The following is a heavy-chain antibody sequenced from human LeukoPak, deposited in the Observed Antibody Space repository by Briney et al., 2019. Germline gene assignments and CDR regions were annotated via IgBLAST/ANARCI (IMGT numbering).Heavy chain of an antibody. CDR2: VYYTGST. V-gene: IGHV4-59*08. CDR3: ARHRYGDVYYFDL. J-gene: IGHJ4*02. Sequence: SETLSLTCTVSGDSIGSYYWSWIRQPPGEGLEWIGYVYYTGSTNYNPSLKSRVTISVGTSKNYFSLNLRSVTAADTAIYYCARHRYGDVYYFDLWGQGTLVIVSS. D-gene: IGHD3-16*01. CDR1: GDSIGSYY.